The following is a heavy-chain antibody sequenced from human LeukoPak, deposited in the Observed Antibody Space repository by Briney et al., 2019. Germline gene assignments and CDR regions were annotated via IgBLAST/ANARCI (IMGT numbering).Heavy chain of an antibody. V-gene: IGHV1-2*02. CDR1: GYTFTGYY. D-gene: IGHD4-17*01. CDR3: ARERGHDYGDYCGMDV. Sequence: ASVKVSCKASGYTFTGYYMHWVRQAPGQGLEWMGWINPNSGGTNYAQKFQGRVTMTRDTSISTAYMELSRLRSDDTAVYYCARERGHDYGDYCGMDVWGQGTTVTVSS. CDR2: INPNSGGT. J-gene: IGHJ6*02.